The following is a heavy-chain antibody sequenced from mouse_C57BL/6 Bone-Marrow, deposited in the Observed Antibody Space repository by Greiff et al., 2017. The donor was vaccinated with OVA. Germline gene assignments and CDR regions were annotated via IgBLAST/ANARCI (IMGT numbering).Heavy chain of an antibody. CDR1: GYTFTSYG. Sequence: VQGVESGAELARPGASVKLSCKASGYTFTSYGISWVKQRTGQGLEWIGEIYPRSGNTYYNEKFKGKATLTADKSSSTAYMELRSLTSEDSAVYFCARSLMPGAYWGQGTLVTVSA. J-gene: IGHJ3*01. CDR2: IYPRSGNT. V-gene: IGHV1-81*01. CDR3: ARSLMPGAY. D-gene: IGHD6-5*01.